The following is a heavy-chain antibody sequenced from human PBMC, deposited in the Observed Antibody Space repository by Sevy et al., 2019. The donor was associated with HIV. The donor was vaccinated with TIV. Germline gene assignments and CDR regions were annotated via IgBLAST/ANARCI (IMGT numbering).Heavy chain of an antibody. D-gene: IGHD6-19*01. Sequence: GGSLRLSCAASGFTFSSYGMHWVRQAPGKGLEWVAFIRYDGSNKYYADSVKGRFTISRDNSKNTLYLQMNSLRAEDTAVYYCAKDRIAVAGHYYYYYGMDVWDQGTTVTVSS. CDR1: GFTFSSYG. J-gene: IGHJ6*02. CDR3: AKDRIAVAGHYYYYYGMDV. CDR2: IRYDGSNK. V-gene: IGHV3-30*02.